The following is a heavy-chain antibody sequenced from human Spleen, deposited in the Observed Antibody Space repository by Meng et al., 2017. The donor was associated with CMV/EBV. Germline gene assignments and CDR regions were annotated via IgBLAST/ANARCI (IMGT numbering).Heavy chain of an antibody. CDR3: ARARFLEWLKDYYYGMDD. J-gene: IGHJ6*02. D-gene: IGHD3-3*01. CDR1: GFTFGDYA. Sequence: GGSLRLSCTCSGFTFGDYAMNWVRQAPGKGLEWVGFIRSKAYDGTTEYAASVKGRVTISRDDSKSIAYPQMNSLKTEDTAVYYCARARFLEWLKDYYYGMDDWGQGTTVTVSS. V-gene: IGHV3-49*04. CDR2: IRSKAYDGTT.